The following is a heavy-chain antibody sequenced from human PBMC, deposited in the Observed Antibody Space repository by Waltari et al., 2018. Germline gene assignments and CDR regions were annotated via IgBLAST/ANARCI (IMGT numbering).Heavy chain of an antibody. CDR2: IYYSGST. CDR3: ARVYSSSFEVVWFDP. V-gene: IGHV4-34*11. Sequence: QVQLQQWGAGLLKPSETLSLTCAVYGGSFSGYYWSWIRQPPGKGLEWIGYIYYSGSTNYNPSLKSRVTISVDTSKNQFSLKLSSVTAADTAVYYCARVYSSSFEVVWFDPWGQGTLVTVSS. CDR1: GGSFSGYY. J-gene: IGHJ5*02. D-gene: IGHD6-13*01.